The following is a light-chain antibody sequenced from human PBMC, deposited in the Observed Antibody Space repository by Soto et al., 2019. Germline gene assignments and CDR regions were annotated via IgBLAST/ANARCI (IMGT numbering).Light chain of an antibody. V-gene: IGKV1-9*01. CDR2: AAS. CDR1: QGISSH. J-gene: IGKJ2*01. CDR3: LQHNSYPYT. Sequence: DVQLTQSPSFLSASVGDRVTITCRASQGISSHLAWYQQIPGGGPKLLIYAASTLQSGVPSRFSGSGSGTEFTLAISSLQPEDFATYYCLQHNSYPYTFGQGTKLEIK.